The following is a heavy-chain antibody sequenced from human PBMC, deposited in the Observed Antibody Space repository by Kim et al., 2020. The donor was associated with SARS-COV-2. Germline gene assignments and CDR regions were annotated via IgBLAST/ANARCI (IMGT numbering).Heavy chain of an antibody. D-gene: IGHD6-6*01. J-gene: IGHJ4*02. CDR3: ARGVVTSPFDY. V-gene: IGHV4-34*01. Sequence: TTSTPSLKSRVTISVDTSKNQFSLKLSSVTAADTAVYYCARGVVTSPFDYWGQGTLVTVSS. CDR2: T.